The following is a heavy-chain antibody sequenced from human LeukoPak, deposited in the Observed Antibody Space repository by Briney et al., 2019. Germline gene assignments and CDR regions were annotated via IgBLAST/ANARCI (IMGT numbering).Heavy chain of an antibody. V-gene: IGHV4-34*01. D-gene: IGHD5-24*01. CDR2: INHSGST. CDR1: GGSFSGYY. Sequence: SETLSLTCAVYGGSFSGYYWSWIRQPPGKGLEWIGEINHSGSTNYNPSLKSRVTISVDTSKNQFSLKLSSVTAADTAVYYCARSRRRDGYNYYHYGMDVWGQGTTVTVSS. J-gene: IGHJ6*02. CDR3: ARSRRRDGYNYYHYGMDV.